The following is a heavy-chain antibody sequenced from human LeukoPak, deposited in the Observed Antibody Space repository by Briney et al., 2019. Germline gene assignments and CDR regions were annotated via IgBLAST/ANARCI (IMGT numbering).Heavy chain of an antibody. V-gene: IGHV4-34*01. J-gene: IGHJ4*02. CDR3: ARGPGAAAGTFDY. D-gene: IGHD6-13*01. CDR1: GGYFSGYY. CDR2: INHSGST. Sequence: SETLSLTCAVYGGYFSGYYWSWIRQPPGKGLEWIGEINHSGSTNYNPSLKSRVTISVDTSKNQFSLKLSSVTAADTAVYYCARGPGAAAGTFDYWGQGTLVTVSS.